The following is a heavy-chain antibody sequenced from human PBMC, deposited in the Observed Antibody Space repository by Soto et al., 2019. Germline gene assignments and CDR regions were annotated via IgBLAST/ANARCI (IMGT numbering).Heavy chain of an antibody. J-gene: IGHJ5*02. Sequence: SETLSLTCAVYGGSFSGYYWSWIRQPPGKGLEWIGEINHSGSTNYNPSLKSRVTISVDTSKNQFSLKLGSVTAADTAVYYCARGRSPSSSPSRVSKRKGWFDPWGQGTLVTVSS. V-gene: IGHV4-34*01. CDR1: GGSFSGYY. CDR2: INHSGST. D-gene: IGHD6-6*01. CDR3: ARGRSPSSSPSRVSKRKGWFDP.